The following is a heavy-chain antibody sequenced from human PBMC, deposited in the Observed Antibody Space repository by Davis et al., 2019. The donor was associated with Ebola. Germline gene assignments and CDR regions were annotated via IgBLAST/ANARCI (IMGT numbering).Heavy chain of an antibody. V-gene: IGHV4-59*01. Sequence: MPSETLSLTCTVSGGSISSYYWSWIRQPPGKGLEWIGYISYSGSTNYNPSLKSRVTISVDTSKNQFSLKLSSVTAADTAVYYCARDPFHGMDVWGQGTTVTVSS. CDR3: ARDPFHGMDV. J-gene: IGHJ6*02. CDR2: ISYSGST. CDR1: GGSISSYY.